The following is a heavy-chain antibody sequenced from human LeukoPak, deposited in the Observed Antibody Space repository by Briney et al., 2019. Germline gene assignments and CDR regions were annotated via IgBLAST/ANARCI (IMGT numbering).Heavy chain of an antibody. CDR2: IKQDGSEK. V-gene: IGHV3-7*03. Sequence: PEGSLRLSCTAPGFTFSSYWMSWVRQAPGKGLEWVANIKQDGSEKYYVDSVKGRFTISRDNAKNSLFLQMNSLRGEDTTVYYCARRYFDYWGQGTLVTVSS. CDR1: GFTFSSYW. CDR3: ARRYFDY. J-gene: IGHJ4*02.